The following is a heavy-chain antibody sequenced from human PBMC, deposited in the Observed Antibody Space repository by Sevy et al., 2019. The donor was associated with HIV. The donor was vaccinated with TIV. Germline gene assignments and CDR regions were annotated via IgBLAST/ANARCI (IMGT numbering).Heavy chain of an antibody. J-gene: IGHJ6*02. CDR2: ISYDGSNK. CDR3: AKEESVVVVPAAMNRYGMDV. D-gene: IGHD2-2*01. V-gene: IGHV3-30*18. Sequence: GGSLRLSCAASGFTFSSYGMHWVRQAPGKGLEWVAVISYDGSNKYYADSVKGRFTISRDNSKNTLYLQMNSLRAEDTAVYYCAKEESVVVVPAAMNRYGMDVWGPGTTVTVSS. CDR1: GFTFSSYG.